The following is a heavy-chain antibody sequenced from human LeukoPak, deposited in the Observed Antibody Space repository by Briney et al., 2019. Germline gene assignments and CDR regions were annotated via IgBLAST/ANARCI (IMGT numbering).Heavy chain of an antibody. J-gene: IGHJ3*02. Sequence: ASVKVSCKASGYTFTGYYMHWVRQAPGQGLEWMGWINPNSGGTNYAQKFQGRVTMTRDTSISTAYMELSRLRSDDTAVYYCARARLLLFLGAFDIWGQGTMVTVSS. CDR3: ARARLLLFLGAFDI. CDR2: INPNSGGT. V-gene: IGHV1-2*02. D-gene: IGHD2-2*01. CDR1: GYTFTGYY.